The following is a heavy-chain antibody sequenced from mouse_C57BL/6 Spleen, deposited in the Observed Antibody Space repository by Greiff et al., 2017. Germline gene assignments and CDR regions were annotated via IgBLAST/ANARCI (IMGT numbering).Heavy chain of an antibody. Sequence: EVQLQQSGPVLVKPGASVKMSCKASGYTFTDYYMNWVKQSPGKSLEWIGVINPYNGGTSYNQKFKGKATLTGDTSSSTAYMELNSLTSYDSAVYYCARSADYDVSWLAYWGQGTLVTVSA. J-gene: IGHJ3*01. CDR3: ARSADYDVSWLAY. CDR2: INPYNGGT. CDR1: GYTFTDYY. V-gene: IGHV1-19*01. D-gene: IGHD2-4*01.